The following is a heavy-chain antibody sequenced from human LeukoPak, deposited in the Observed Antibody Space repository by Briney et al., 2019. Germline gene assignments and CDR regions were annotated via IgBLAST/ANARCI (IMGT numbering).Heavy chain of an antibody. D-gene: IGHD4-11*01. V-gene: IGHV6-1*01. J-gene: IGHJ5*02. CDR2: TYYRSTGYN. CDR3: ARRLTQYDCFDP. Sequence: SQTLSLTCAISGDSVSSNSVTWNWIRQSPSTGLEWLGRTYYRSTGYNDYAVSVRGRITVNPDTSKNQFSLHLNSVTPEDTAVYYCARRLTQYDCFDPWGQGILVTVSS. CDR1: GDSVSSNSVT.